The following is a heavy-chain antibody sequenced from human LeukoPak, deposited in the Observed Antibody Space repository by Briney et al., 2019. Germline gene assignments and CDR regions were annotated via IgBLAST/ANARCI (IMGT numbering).Heavy chain of an antibody. Sequence: CLRLSSAPSGFTFSNYYMNWIRQAPAKGLEWISYISSSSSYTNYEDSVKGRFTISRYNAKNSLYLQMNSLRAEDTAVYYCARGRRPFDFWGQGTLVTVSS. CDR1: GFTFSNYY. CDR3: ARGRRPFDF. J-gene: IGHJ4*02. V-gene: IGHV3-11*06. CDR2: ISSSSSYT.